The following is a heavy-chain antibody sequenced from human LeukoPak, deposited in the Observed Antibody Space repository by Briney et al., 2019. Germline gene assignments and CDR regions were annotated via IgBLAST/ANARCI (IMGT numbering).Heavy chain of an antibody. Sequence: LPGRSLRLSCAASGFTFSSYGMHWVRQAPGKGLEWVAVISYDGSNKYYADSVKGRFTISRDNSKNTLYLQMNSLRAEDTAVYYCAKSTGSTRGYFDYWGQGTLVTVSS. CDR2: ISYDGSNK. V-gene: IGHV3-30*18. CDR3: AKSTGSTRGYFDY. J-gene: IGHJ4*02. D-gene: IGHD2-2*01. CDR1: GFTFSSYG.